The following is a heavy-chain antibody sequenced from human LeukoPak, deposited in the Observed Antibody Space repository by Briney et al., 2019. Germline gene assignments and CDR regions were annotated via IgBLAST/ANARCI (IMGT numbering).Heavy chain of an antibody. CDR3: AKDLRSSADSKMGAADY. Sequence: GGSLRLSCAASGFTFSNYAMSWVRQAPGKGLEWVSAISGSGVNTYYADSVKGRFTISRDSSKNTLYLQMNSLRAEDTAVYYCAKDLRSSADSKMGAADYWGQGTLVTVSS. CDR1: GFTFSNYA. D-gene: IGHD1-26*01. V-gene: IGHV3-23*01. J-gene: IGHJ4*02. CDR2: ISGSGVNT.